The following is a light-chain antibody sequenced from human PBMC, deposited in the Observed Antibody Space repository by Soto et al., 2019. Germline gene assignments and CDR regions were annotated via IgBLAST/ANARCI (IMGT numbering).Light chain of an antibody. Sequence: DIVMTQSPASLAELLGGRATINCKSSQSILYSSNNKHSLAWFQRKPGQPPKLLIYWASTRESGVPDRFSGSGSGTDFTLTISSLQSEDVAVSYGQQYLDTLTFGGGTKVE. CDR1: QSILYSSNNKHS. CDR2: WAS. CDR3: QQYLDTLT. V-gene: IGKV4-1*01. J-gene: IGKJ4*01.